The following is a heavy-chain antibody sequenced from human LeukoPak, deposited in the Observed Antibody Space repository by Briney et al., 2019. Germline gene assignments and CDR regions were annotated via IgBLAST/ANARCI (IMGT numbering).Heavy chain of an antibody. V-gene: IGHV4-39*02. J-gene: IGHJ5*02. D-gene: IGHD4-23*01. CDR3: ARDGGNEWFDP. Sequence: SETLSLTCTVSVGSLSSSSYYWGWTRQPPGKGLEWIGNTSYSGSTSYNPSLKSPVTISVDTSKNQFSLKLSSVTAADTAVYYCARDGGNEWFDPWGQGTLVTVSS. CDR2: TSYSGST. CDR1: VGSLSSSSYY.